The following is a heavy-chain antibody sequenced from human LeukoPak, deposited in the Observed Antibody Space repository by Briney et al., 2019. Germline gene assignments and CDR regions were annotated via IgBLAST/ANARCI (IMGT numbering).Heavy chain of an antibody. V-gene: IGHV3-23*01. D-gene: IGHD6-19*01. CDR3: AKDLTLIAVAGIDSGFDY. J-gene: IGHJ4*02. CDR1: GFTFRRYS. Sequence: PGGSLSLSCGASGFTFRRYSVSWVRTAPGGGLELISAIRGSGGSTYYAGSVKGRLTISRDNSKNTLYLQINSLRAEDTAVYYCAKDLTLIAVAGIDSGFDYWGQGTLVTVSS. CDR2: IRGSGGST.